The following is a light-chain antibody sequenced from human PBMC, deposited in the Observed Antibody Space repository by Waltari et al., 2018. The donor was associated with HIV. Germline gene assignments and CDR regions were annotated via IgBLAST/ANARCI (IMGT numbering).Light chain of an antibody. CDR2: QDS. CDR1: DLGNKY. CDR3: QTWGPGIGV. Sequence: SFELTQSPSVSVSPGQSATITCSGEDLGNKYTSWYQQKSGQSPLLVIYQDSRRPSRIPERFSGSNSGNTATLTISGTQPLDEADYYCQTWGPGIGVFGRGTQLTVL. V-gene: IGLV3-1*01. J-gene: IGLJ3*02.